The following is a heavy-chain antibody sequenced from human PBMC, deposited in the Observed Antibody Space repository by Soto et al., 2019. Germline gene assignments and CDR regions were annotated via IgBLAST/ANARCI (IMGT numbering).Heavy chain of an antibody. CDR2: IYYSGST. CDR3: ARGKVRGVITNNWFDP. Sequence: QVQLQESGPGLEKPSQTLSLTCTVSGGSISSGGYYWSWIRQHPGRGLEWIGYIYYSGSTYYNPSLKSRVTISVETSKNQFSLKLSSVTAADTAVYYCARGKVRGVITNNWFDPWGQGTLVTVSS. V-gene: IGHV4-31*03. D-gene: IGHD3-10*01. J-gene: IGHJ5*02. CDR1: GGSISSGGYY.